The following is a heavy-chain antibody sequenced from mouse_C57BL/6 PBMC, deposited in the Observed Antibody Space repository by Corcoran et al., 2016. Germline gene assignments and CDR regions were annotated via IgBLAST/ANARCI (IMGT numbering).Heavy chain of an antibody. V-gene: IGHV1-18*01. CDR2: INPNNGGT. CDR3: ARGRTGTREFAY. J-gene: IGHJ3*01. CDR1: GYTFTDYN. Sequence: EVQLQQSGPELVKPGASVKIPCKASGYTFTDYNMDWVKQSHGKSLEWIGDINPNNGGTIYNQKFKGKATLTVDKSSSTAYMELRSLTSEDTAVYYCARGRTGTREFAYWGQGTLVTVSA. D-gene: IGHD4-1*01.